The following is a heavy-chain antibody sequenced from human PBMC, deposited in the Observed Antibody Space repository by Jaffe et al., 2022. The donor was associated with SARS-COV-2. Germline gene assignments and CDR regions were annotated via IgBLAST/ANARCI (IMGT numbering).Heavy chain of an antibody. CDR3: ARVPLEWLYNWFDP. CDR2: INAGNGNT. CDR1: GYTFTSYA. D-gene: IGHD3-3*01. J-gene: IGHJ5*02. V-gene: IGHV1-3*01. Sequence: QVQLVQSGAEVKKPGASVKVSCKASGYTFTSYAMHWVRQAPGQRLEWMGWINAGNGNTKYSQKFQGRVTITRDTSASTAYMELSSLRSEDTAVYYCARVPLEWLYNWFDPWGQGTLVTVSS.